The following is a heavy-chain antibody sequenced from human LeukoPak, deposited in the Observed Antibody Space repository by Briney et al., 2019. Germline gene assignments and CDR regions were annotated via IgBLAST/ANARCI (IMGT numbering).Heavy chain of an antibody. D-gene: IGHD6-6*01. CDR3: ARGQEQLVLYYYYYTDV. CDR2: MNPNSGNT. V-gene: IGHV1-8*01. J-gene: IGHJ6*03. CDR1: GYTFTSYD. Sequence: ASVKVSCKASGYTFTSYDINWVRQATGQGLEWMGWMNPNSGNTGYAQKFQGRVTMTRNTSISTAYMELSSLRSEDTAVYYCARGQEQLVLYYYYYTDVWGKGTTVTVSS.